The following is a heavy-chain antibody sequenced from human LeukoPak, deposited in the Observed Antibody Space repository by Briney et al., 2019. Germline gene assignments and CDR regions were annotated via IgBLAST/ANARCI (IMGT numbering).Heavy chain of an antibody. Sequence: SETLSLTCTVSGASISSYYWSWIRQSPGKGLEWIGYIYYNGNTNYNPSLKGRVTVSVDSSKNQFSLRLSSVTAADTAVYYCARVAVSAREYFDYWGQGTLVTVSS. CDR3: ARVAVSAREYFDY. V-gene: IGHV4-59*01. J-gene: IGHJ4*02. CDR2: IYYNGNT. D-gene: IGHD2-21*02. CDR1: GASISSYY.